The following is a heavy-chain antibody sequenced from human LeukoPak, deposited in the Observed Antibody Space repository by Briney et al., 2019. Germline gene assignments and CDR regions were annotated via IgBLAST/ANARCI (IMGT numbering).Heavy chain of an antibody. Sequence: PGGSLRLSCAASGFTFSSYSMNWVRQAPGKGLEWVSSISSSSSYIYYADSLKGRFTISRDNAKNSLYLQMNSLRAEDTAVYYCARVGGYCSSTSCYTFDYYYYYMDVWGKGTTVTVSS. D-gene: IGHD2-2*02. CDR2: ISSSSSYI. J-gene: IGHJ6*03. CDR3: ARVGGYCSSTSCYTFDYYYYYMDV. V-gene: IGHV3-21*01. CDR1: GFTFSSYS.